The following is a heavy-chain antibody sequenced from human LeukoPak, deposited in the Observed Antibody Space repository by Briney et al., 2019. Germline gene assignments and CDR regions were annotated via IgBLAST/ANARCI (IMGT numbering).Heavy chain of an antibody. V-gene: IGHV4-31*03. CDR1: GGSISSGGYY. CDR3: ARGYCSSTSCPPGMVWFDP. Sequence: SQTLSLTCTVSGGSISSGGYYWSWIRQHPGKGLEWIGYIYYSGSTYYNPSLESRVTISVDTSKNQFSLKLSSVTAADTAVYYCARGYCSSTSCPPGMVWFDPWGQGTLVTVSS. D-gene: IGHD2-2*01. J-gene: IGHJ5*02. CDR2: IYYSGST.